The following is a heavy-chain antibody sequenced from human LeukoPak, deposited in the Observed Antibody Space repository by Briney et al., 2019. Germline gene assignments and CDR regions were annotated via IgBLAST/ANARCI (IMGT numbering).Heavy chain of an antibody. V-gene: IGHV4-59*01. CDR1: GGAISSFY. CDR3: ARGGGVTYYDSTGYLWYFDY. J-gene: IGHJ4*02. D-gene: IGHD3-22*01. Sequence: SETLSLTCTVSGGAISSFYWSWIRQPPGKGLEWIGYIYYSGSTKFNPSLKSRVTISVDTSKIQSSLKLSSVTAADTAVYYCARGGGVTYYDSTGYLWYFDYWGQGTLVTVSS. CDR2: IYYSGST.